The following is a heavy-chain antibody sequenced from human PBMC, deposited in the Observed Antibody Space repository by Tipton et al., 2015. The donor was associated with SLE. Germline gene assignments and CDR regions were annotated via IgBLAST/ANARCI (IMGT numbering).Heavy chain of an antibody. CDR1: GFTFCSYG. CDR3: ATTTTMTNYIDY. Sequence: SGFTFCSYGMHWVRQAPGKGLEWVAVIWYDGSNKYYADSVKGRFTISRDNSKNTLYLQMNSLRGEDTAVYYCATTTTMTNYIDYWGQGTLVTVSS. CDR2: IWYDGSNK. J-gene: IGHJ4*02. D-gene: IGHD4-17*01. V-gene: IGHV3-33*01.